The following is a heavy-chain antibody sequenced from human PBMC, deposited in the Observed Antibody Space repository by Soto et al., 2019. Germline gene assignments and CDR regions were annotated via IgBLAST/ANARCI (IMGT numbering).Heavy chain of an antibody. J-gene: IGHJ3*02. Sequence: GGSLRLSCAASGFTFSSYAMSWVRQAPGKGLEWVSAISGSGGSTYYADSVKVRFTISRDNSKNTLYLQMNSLRAEDTAVYYCAKDPGSGPQGDDIWGQGTMVTVSS. CDR3: AKDPGSGPQGDDI. D-gene: IGHD3-10*01. V-gene: IGHV3-23*01. CDR2: ISGSGGST. CDR1: GFTFSSYA.